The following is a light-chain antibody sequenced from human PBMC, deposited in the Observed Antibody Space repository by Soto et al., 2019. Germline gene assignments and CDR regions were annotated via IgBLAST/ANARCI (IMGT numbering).Light chain of an antibody. Sequence: EIVLTQSPGTLSLSPGERATLSCSARQSVRRSYLAWYQQKPGQAPRLLIYGASSRATGIPDRFSGSGSGTDFTLTISRLEPEDFAVYYCQQYGSSRTFGQGTKGEIK. CDR2: GAS. CDR1: QSVRRSY. CDR3: QQYGSSRT. J-gene: IGKJ1*01. V-gene: IGKV3-20*01.